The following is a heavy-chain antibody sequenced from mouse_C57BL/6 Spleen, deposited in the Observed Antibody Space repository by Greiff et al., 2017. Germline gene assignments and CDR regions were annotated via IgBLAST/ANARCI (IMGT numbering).Heavy chain of an antibody. J-gene: IGHJ2*01. CDR1: GYTFTSYW. CDR3: ARGDITTVVAGVDY. D-gene: IGHD1-1*01. CDR2: IHPNSGST. Sequence: QVQLQQPGAELVKPGASVKLSCKASGYTFTSYWMHWVKQRPGQGLEWIGMIHPNSGSTNYNEKFKSKATLTVDKSSSTAYMQLSSLTSEDSAVYYCARGDITTVVAGVDYWGQGTTLTVSS. V-gene: IGHV1-64*01.